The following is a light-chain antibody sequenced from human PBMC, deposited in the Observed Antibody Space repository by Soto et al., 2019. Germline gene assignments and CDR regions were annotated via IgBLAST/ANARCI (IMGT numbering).Light chain of an antibody. Sequence: QSVLTQPPSVSAAPGQKVTISCSGSSSNIGNKYVSWYQQLPGTAPKLLIHENDKRPSGIPDRFSGSKSGTSATLGITGLQTGDEADYYCGTWDSVLSVYVFGTGTKLTVL. J-gene: IGLJ1*01. V-gene: IGLV1-51*02. CDR3: GTWDSVLSVYV. CDR2: END. CDR1: SSNIGNKY.